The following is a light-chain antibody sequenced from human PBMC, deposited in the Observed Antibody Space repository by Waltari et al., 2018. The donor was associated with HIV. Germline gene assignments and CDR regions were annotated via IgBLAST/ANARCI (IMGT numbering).Light chain of an antibody. V-gene: IGKV3-20*01. CDR3: QQYGYSPRT. J-gene: IGKJ5*01. Sequence: EMVWKQPPGTRSWSPGERATLPCGASQRLRGAYLGLHQQKPRQPPRLLIYGTSNRATGIPDRFSGTASATNFTLIITRLEPEDFAVYYCQQYGYSPRTFGQGTRLEIK. CDR2: GTS. CDR1: QRLRGAY.